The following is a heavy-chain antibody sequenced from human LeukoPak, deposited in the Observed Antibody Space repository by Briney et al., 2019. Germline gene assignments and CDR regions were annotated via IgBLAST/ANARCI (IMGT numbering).Heavy chain of an antibody. Sequence: PSGTLSLTCAVYGGSFCGYYWSCVRQPPGKGLGWIGEINHSGSTNYNPPLKSRVTISVDTSKNQFSLELTSVAAADTAVYYCARVPEGVATTLDYWGQGTLVTVSS. V-gene: IGHV4-34*01. D-gene: IGHD5-12*01. CDR2: INHSGST. CDR1: GGSFCGYY. CDR3: ARVPEGVATTLDY. J-gene: IGHJ4*02.